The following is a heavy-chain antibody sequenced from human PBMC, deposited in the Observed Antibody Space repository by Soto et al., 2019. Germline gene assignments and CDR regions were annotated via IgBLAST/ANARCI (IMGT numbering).Heavy chain of an antibody. CDR3: ARDGSGSYVRAFDI. V-gene: IGHV1-18*01. J-gene: IGHJ3*02. Sequence: ASVKVSCKASGYTITSYGISWLRQAPGQGLEWMGWISAYNGNTNYAQKLQGRVTMTTDTSTSTAYMELRSLRSDDTAVYYCARDGSGSYVRAFDIWGQGTMVTVSS. CDR2: ISAYNGNT. D-gene: IGHD3-10*01. CDR1: GYTITSYG.